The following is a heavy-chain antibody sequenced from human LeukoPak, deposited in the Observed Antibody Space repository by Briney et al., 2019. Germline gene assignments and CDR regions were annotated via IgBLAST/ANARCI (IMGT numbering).Heavy chain of an antibody. CDR2: ITGGHYAT. D-gene: IGHD4-17*01. V-gene: IGHV3-23*01. Sequence: GGSLRLSCAASGFSFSSFAMTWVRQAPGKGLEWVSSITGGHYATYNTDSVKGRFTISRDDAKNTLYLQMNSLRADDTAIYYCTKDPNGDYIGALDPWGQGTLVTVSS. J-gene: IGHJ5*02. CDR3: TKDPNGDYIGALDP. CDR1: GFSFSSFA.